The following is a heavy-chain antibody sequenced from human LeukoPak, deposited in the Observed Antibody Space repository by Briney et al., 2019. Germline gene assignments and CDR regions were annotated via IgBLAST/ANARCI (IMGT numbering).Heavy chain of an antibody. CDR2: ISAYNGNT. CDR1: GYTFTSYG. CDR3: ARAFGYYYDSSGDFFDY. V-gene: IGHV1-18*01. Sequence: ASVKVSCKASGYTFTSYGISWVRQAPGQGLEWLGWISAYNGNTNYAQKLQGRVTMTTDTSTNTAYMELRSLRSDDTAVYYCARAFGYYYDSSGDFFDYWGQGTQVTVSS. J-gene: IGHJ4*02. D-gene: IGHD3-22*01.